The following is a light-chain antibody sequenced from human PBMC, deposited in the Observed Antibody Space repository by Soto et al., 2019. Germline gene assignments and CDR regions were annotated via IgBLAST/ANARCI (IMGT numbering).Light chain of an antibody. CDR1: QGISKW. Sequence: DIQMTQSPSSVSASVGDRVTITCRSSQGISKWLAGYQQQPGKAPNLLVYGASSLQSGVPSRFSGSVSGTHFTLIISSLQPEDFATYYCQQTNTNLPLTFGGGTKVEI. CDR2: GAS. V-gene: IGKV1-12*01. J-gene: IGKJ4*01. CDR3: QQTNTNLPLT.